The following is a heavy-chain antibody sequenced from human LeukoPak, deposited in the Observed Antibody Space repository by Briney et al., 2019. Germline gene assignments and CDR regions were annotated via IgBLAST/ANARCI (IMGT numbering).Heavy chain of an antibody. J-gene: IGHJ4*02. D-gene: IGHD4-17*01. CDR1: GGTFSSYA. Sequence: SVKVSFKASGGTFSSYAISWVRQAPGQGLEWMGGIIPIFGTANYAQKFQDRVTITADESTSTAYMEPSSLRSEDTAVYYCERGRQYGDYYFDSWGQGALVTVSS. CDR2: IIPIFGTA. V-gene: IGHV1-69*13. CDR3: ERGRQYGDYYFDS.